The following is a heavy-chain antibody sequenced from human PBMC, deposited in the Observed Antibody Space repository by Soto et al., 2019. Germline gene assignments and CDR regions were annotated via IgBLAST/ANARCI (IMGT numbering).Heavy chain of an antibody. D-gene: IGHD2-21*02. V-gene: IGHV1-69*12. J-gene: IGHJ2*01. CDR2: IIPIFGTA. CDR1: GGTFSSYA. Sequence: QVQLVQSGAEVKKPGSSVKVSCKASGGTFSSYAISWVRQAPGQGLEWMGGIIPIFGTANYAQKFQGRVTITADESTSTAYMELSSLRSEDTAVYYCARDRAGCGGDCPSGYFDLWGRGTLVTVSS. CDR3: ARDRAGCGGDCPSGYFDL.